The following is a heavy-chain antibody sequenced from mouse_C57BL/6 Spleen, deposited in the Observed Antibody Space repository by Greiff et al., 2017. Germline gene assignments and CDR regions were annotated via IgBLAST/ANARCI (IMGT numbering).Heavy chain of an antibody. CDR2: INPNNGGT. V-gene: IGHV1-18*01. CDR1: GYTFTDYN. J-gene: IGHJ2*01. Sequence: EVKLMESGPELVKPGASVKIPCKASGYTFTDYNMGWVKQSPGKSLEWIGDINPNNGGTIYNQKFKGKATLTVDKSSSTAYMELRSLTSEDTAVYYCARGTGTDYFDYWGQGTTLTVSS. D-gene: IGHD4-1*01. CDR3: ARGTGTDYFDY.